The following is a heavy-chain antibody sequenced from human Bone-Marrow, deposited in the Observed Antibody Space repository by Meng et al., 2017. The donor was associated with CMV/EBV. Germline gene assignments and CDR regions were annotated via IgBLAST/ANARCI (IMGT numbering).Heavy chain of an antibody. CDR2: MNPNSGNT. J-gene: IGHJ6*02. CDR1: GYTFTGYY. V-gene: IGHV1-8*03. D-gene: IGHD1-14*01. Sequence: ASVKVSCKASGYTFTGYYMHWVRQAPGQGLEWMGWMNPNSGNTGYAQKFQGRVTITRNTSISTAYMELSSLRSEDTAVYYCARGEPGYGMDVWGQGTTVNVSS. CDR3: ARGEPGYGMDV.